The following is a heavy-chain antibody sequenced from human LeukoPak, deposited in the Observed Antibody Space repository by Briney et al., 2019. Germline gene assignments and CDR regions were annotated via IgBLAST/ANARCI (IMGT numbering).Heavy chain of an antibody. CDR3: AGRGSTKPWGFDY. CDR1: GVSISSGDYY. J-gene: IGHJ4*02. D-gene: IGHD1-26*01. V-gene: IGHV4-30-4*08. Sequence: SETLSLTCTVSGVSISSGDYYWSWIRQPPGMGLEWIGYIYYSGSTYYNPSLKSRVTISVDTSKNQFSLKLSPVTAADTAVYYCAGRGSTKPWGFDYWGQGTLVTVSS. CDR2: IYYSGST.